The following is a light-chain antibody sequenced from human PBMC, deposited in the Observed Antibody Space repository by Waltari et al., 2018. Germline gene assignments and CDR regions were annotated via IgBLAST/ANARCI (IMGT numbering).Light chain of an antibody. Sequence: DIVMTQSPLSLPVTPGEPASISCRSTQSLLHSNGYTYLDWYLQKPGQSPQLLIYLVSNRASGVPDRFSGSGSGTDFTLRISRVEAEDVGVYFCMQALQTPRTFGQGTRVEIQ. V-gene: IGKV2-28*01. J-gene: IGKJ1*01. CDR3: MQALQTPRT. CDR1: QSLLHSNGYTY. CDR2: LVS.